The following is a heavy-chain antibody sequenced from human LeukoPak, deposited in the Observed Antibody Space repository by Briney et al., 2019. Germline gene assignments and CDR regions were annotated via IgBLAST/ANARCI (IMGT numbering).Heavy chain of an antibody. CDR2: MNPNSGNT. D-gene: IGHD4-17*01. Sequence: ASVKVSCKASGYTFTSYDINWVRQATGQGLEWMGWMNPNSGNTGYAQKFQGRVTMTRNTSISTAYMELSSLRSEDTAVYYCARGIGSTTVNTLEYYFDYWGQGTLVTVSS. CDR3: ARGIGSTTVNTLEYYFDY. J-gene: IGHJ4*02. V-gene: IGHV1-8*01. CDR1: GYTFTSYD.